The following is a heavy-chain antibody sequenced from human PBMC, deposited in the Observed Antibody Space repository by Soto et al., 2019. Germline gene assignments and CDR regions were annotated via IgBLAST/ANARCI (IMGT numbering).Heavy chain of an antibody. Sequence: GGSLRLSCVASGFTFSTYDMNWVRQAPGKGLEWVSSINRASIYIYYADSVRSRFTISRDNAKNSLYLQMDSLRVEDTAVYYCARRTVTTYHYFDYWGQGTLVTVSS. D-gene: IGHD4-17*01. CDR1: GFTFSTYD. J-gene: IGHJ4*02. V-gene: IGHV3-21*01. CDR3: ARRTVTTYHYFDY. CDR2: INRASIYI.